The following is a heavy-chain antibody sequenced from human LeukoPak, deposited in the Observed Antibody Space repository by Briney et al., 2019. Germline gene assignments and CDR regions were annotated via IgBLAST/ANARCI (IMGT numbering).Heavy chain of an antibody. CDR3: ARWNGYYGSGSYYNLAYDY. V-gene: IGHV1-2*02. Sequence: ASVKVSCKASGYTFTGHYMHWVRQAPGQGLEWMGWINPNRGGTNYAQKSQGRVTMTRDTSISTAYMEQSRLRSDDTAVYYCARWNGYYGSGSYYNLAYDYWGQGTLVTVSS. J-gene: IGHJ4*02. CDR2: INPNRGGT. D-gene: IGHD3-10*01. CDR1: GYTFTGHY.